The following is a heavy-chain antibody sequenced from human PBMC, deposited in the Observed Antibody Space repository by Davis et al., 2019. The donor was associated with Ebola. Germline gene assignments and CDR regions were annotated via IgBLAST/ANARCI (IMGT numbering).Heavy chain of an antibody. CDR2: ISPYDDHT. CDR1: GYTFTSFG. CDR3: AREYGSGSYYWFDS. Sequence: ASVKVSCKPSGYTFTSFGISWVRQAPGQGLEWMGWISPYDDHTNYARKLQGRVTMTTDTSTSTAYMELRSLRSDDTAVYYCAREYGSGSYYWFDSWGQGTLVTVSS. V-gene: IGHV1-18*01. D-gene: IGHD3-10*01. J-gene: IGHJ5*01.